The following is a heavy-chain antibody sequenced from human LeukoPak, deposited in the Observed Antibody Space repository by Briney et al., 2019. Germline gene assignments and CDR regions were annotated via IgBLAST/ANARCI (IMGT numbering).Heavy chain of an antibody. D-gene: IGHD7-27*01. CDR1: GGSISSSSYY. Sequence: PSETLSLTCTVSGGSISSSSYYWSWIRQPPGKGLEWIGSIYYSGSTYYNPSLKSRVTISVDTSKNQFSLKLSSVTAADTAVYYCASQLGLDAFDIWGQGTMVTVSS. CDR3: ASQLGLDAFDI. CDR2: IYYSGST. V-gene: IGHV4-39*01. J-gene: IGHJ3*02.